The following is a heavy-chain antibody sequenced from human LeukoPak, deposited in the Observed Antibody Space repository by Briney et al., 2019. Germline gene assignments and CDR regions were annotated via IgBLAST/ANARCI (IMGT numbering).Heavy chain of an antibody. CDR1: GFTFSNYA. V-gene: IGHV3-23*01. J-gene: IGHJ4*02. CDR2: ISVSGNT. CDR3: AKEPVTTCSGAYCYPFDY. Sequence: GGSLRLSCAASGFTFSNYAMSWVRRAPGKGLEWVSAISVSGNTYHADSVKGRFTISRDSSKNTLYLQMNSLRAGDAAVYYCAKEPVTTCSGAYCYPFDYWSQGTLVTVSS. D-gene: IGHD2-15*01.